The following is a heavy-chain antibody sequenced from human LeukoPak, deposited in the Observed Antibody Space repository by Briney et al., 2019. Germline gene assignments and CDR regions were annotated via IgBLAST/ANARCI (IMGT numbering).Heavy chain of an antibody. CDR1: GFTLSTYY. J-gene: IGHJ4*02. Sequence: GGSLTLSCAASGFTLSTYYMNWVRQAPGKGLEWVSSISSSSSYIYYADSVKGRFTISRDNAKNSLYLQMNSLRAEDTAVYYCARDGGYSYGYPLDYWGQGTLVTVSS. D-gene: IGHD5-18*01. CDR2: ISSSSSYI. CDR3: ARDGGYSYGYPLDY. V-gene: IGHV3-21*01.